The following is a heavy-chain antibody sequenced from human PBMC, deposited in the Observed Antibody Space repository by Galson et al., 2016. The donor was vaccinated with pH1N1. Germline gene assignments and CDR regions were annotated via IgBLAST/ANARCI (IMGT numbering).Heavy chain of an antibody. D-gene: IGHD3-10*01. V-gene: IGHV3-11*04. CDR3: ARDERFGGLGNWFDP. CDR1: GFTFSDYY. Sequence: SLRLSCAASGFTFSDYYMSWIRQAPGKGLEWVSYITGSGSTIYYADSVKGRFTISRDNTKNSLYLQMNSLRAEDTAVYYCARDERFGGLGNWFDPWGQGTLVTVSS. CDR2: ITGSGSTI. J-gene: IGHJ5*02.